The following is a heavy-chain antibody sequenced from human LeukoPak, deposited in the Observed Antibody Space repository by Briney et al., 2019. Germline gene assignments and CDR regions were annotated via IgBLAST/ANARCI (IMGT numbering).Heavy chain of an antibody. V-gene: IGHV3-48*03. D-gene: IGHD2-15*01. Sequence: GGSLRLSCAASGFTFSSYEMNWVRQAPGKGLEWVSYISSSGSTIYYADSVKGRFTISRDNAKNSLYLQMNSLRAEDTAVYYCARGPGLCSGGSCCSYYFDYWGQGTLVTVSS. CDR1: GFTFSSYE. CDR3: ARGPGLCSGGSCCSYYFDY. CDR2: ISSSGSTI. J-gene: IGHJ4*02.